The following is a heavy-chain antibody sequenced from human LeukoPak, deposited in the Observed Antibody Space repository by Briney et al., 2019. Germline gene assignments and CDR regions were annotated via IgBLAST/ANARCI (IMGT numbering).Heavy chain of an antibody. CDR2: IYYSGST. CDR3: AREVVTQGVDY. J-gene: IGHJ4*02. V-gene: IGHV4-59*13. Sequence: SETLSLTCTVSGGSISSYYWSWIRQPPGKGLEWIGYIYYSGSTNYNPSLKSRVTISVDTSKNQFSLKLSSVTAVDTAMYYCAREVVTQGVDYWGQGTLVTVSS. CDR1: GGSISSYY. D-gene: IGHD4-23*01.